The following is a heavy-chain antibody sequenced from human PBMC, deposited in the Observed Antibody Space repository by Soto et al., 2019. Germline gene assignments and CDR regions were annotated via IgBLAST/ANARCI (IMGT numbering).Heavy chain of an antibody. V-gene: IGHV1-46*03. Sequence: GASVKASCKASGYTFTSYGISWVRQAPGQGLGWMGIINPSGGSTSYAQKFQGRVTMTRDTSTSTVYMELSSLRSEDTAVYYCASNGYSSTWHSWFDPWGQGTLVTVSS. J-gene: IGHJ5*02. CDR2: INPSGGST. CDR1: GYTFTSYG. D-gene: IGHD6-13*01. CDR3: ASNGYSSTWHSWFDP.